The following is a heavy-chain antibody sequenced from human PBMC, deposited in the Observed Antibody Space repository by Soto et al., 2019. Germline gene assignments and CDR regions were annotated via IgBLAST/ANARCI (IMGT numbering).Heavy chain of an antibody. V-gene: IGHV3-7*01. CDR3: SRSLDS. CDR1: GFTFTNFW. CDR2: INPDGSEK. J-gene: IGHJ4*02. Sequence: PGGSLRLSCAASGFTFTNFWMDWVRQAPGKGLEWVANINPDGSEKHYVDSVRGRFTISRDNAQNSVYLQMSRLTAEDSALYYCSRSLDSWGQGTRVTVSS.